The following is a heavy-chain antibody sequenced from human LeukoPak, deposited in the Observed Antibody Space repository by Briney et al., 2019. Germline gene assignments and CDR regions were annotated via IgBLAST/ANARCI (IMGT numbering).Heavy chain of an antibody. CDR1: GGSISRYY. J-gene: IGHJ4*02. CDR2: IHSSGST. V-gene: IGHV4-4*07. Sequence: SETLSLTCTVSGGSISRYYWSWIRQPAGKGLEWIGRIHSSGSTNYNPSLKSRITMSVDMSKNQFSLKLSSVTAADTAVYYCARLSRYSGSGTYWGFDYWGQGTLVTVSS. CDR3: ARLSRYSGSGTYWGFDY. D-gene: IGHD3-10*01.